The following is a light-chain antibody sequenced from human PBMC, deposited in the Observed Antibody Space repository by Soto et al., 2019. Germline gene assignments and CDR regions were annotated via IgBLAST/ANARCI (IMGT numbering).Light chain of an antibody. CDR1: QSVSSSS. V-gene: IGKV3-20*01. J-gene: IGKJ1*01. Sequence: IVVTRSPGTLSFSPGERATLSGRASQSVSSSSLAWYQHKPGQAPRLLLYAASSRATGITDRFSGSGSGTDLTRTIRRLEHDDFALYYCQPYCSSPRPFGQGTKVEIK. CDR2: AAS. CDR3: QPYCSSPRP.